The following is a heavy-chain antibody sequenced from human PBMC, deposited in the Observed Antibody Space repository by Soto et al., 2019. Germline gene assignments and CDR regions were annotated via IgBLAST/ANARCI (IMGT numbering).Heavy chain of an antibody. D-gene: IGHD3-22*01. J-gene: IGHJ4*02. Sequence: EVQLVESGGGLVKPGGSLRLSCAASGFTFSNAWMNWVRQAPGKGLEWVGRIKSKTDGGTTDYAAPVKGRFTISRGDSKNTLYLQMNSLKSEDTAVYYCTTDPVTMIVVVPSSGWGQGTLVTVSS. CDR1: GFTFSNAW. CDR3: TTDPVTMIVVVPSSG. V-gene: IGHV3-15*07. CDR2: IKSKTDGGTT.